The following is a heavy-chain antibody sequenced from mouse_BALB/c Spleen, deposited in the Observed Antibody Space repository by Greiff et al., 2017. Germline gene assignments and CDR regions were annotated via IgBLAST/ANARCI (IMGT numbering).Heavy chain of an antibody. CDR1: GFTFSNYW. J-gene: IGHJ3*01. D-gene: IGHD2-1*01. CDR3: ARRGGNCAWFAY. Sequence: DVMLVESGGGLVQPGGSMKLSCVASGFTFSNYWMNWVRQSPEKGLEWVAEIRLKSNNYATHYAESVKGRFTISRDDSKSSVYLQMNNLRAEDTGIYYCARRGGNCAWFAYWGQGTLGTVSA. CDR2: IRLKSNNYAT. V-gene: IGHV6-6*02.